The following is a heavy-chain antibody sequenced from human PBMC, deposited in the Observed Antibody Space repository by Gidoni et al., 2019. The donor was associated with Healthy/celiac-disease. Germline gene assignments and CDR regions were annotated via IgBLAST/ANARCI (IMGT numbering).Heavy chain of an antibody. CDR1: GFSLSNARMG. D-gene: IGHD3-9*01. CDR3: ARIVRYFDWTAPLGHYFDY. V-gene: IGHV2-26*01. CDR2: IFSNDEK. J-gene: IGHJ4*02. Sequence: QVTLKESGPVLVKPTETLTLTCTVSGFSLSNARMGVSWIRQPPGKALEWLAHIFSNDEKSYSTSLKSRLTISKDTSKSQVVLTMTNMDPLDTATYYCARIVRYFDWTAPLGHYFDYWGQGTLVTVSS.